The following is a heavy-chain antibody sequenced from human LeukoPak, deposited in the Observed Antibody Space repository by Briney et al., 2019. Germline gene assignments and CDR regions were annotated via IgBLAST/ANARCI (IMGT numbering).Heavy chain of an antibody. J-gene: IGHJ4*02. CDR3: ARGYSSSYRSDY. D-gene: IGHD6-6*01. Sequence: GGSLSCSCAASGFTFSSYWMHWVRQAPGHGLVWVSRINTDGSGSTYADYVKGRFTMSTYIAKDNMELKRIRSNDEATAVCDCARGYSSSYRSDYWGQGTLVTVSS. V-gene: IGHV3-74*01. CDR2: INTDGSGS. CDR1: GFTFSSYW.